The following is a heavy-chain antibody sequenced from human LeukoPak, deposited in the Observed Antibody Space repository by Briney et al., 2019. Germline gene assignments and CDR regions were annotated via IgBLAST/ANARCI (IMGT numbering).Heavy chain of an antibody. J-gene: IGHJ3*02. Sequence: SGGSLRLSCAASGFTVSSNYMNWVRQAPGKGLEWVSVIYRGGSTYYADSVKGRFTISRDNSKNTLYLQMNSLRAEDTAVYYCARGWVGSGYHTDAFHIWGQGTMVTVSS. D-gene: IGHD3-22*01. V-gene: IGHV3-53*01. CDR1: GFTVSSNY. CDR3: ARGWVGSGYHTDAFHI. CDR2: IYRGGST.